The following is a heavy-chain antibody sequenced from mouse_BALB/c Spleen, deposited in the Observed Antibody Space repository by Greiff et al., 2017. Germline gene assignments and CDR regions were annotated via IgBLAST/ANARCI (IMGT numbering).Heavy chain of an antibody. V-gene: IGHV1-5*01. D-gene: IGHD1-1*01. CDR3: TREELLGYGRRYAMDY. J-gene: IGHJ4*01. CDR2: IYPGNSDT. CDR1: GYTFTSYW. Sequence: EVQLHQSGTVLARPGASVKMSCKASGYTFTSYWMHWVKQRPGQGLEWIGAIYPGNSDTSYNQKFKGKAKLTAVTSTSTAYMELSSLTNEDSAVYYGTREELLGYGRRYAMDYWGQGTSVTVSS.